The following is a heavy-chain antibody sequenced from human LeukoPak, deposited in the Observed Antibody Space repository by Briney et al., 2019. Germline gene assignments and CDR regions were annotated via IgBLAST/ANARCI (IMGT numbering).Heavy chain of an antibody. CDR1: GFTFSDYY. D-gene: IGHD3-22*01. CDR3: ARISKTYYYDSPYWFDP. J-gene: IGHJ5*02. Sequence: GGSLRLSCAASGFTFSDYYMSWIRQAPGKGLEWVSYISSSGSTIYYADSVKGRFTISRDNAKNSLYLQMNSLRAENTAVYYCARISKTYYYDSPYWFDPWGQGTLVTVSS. V-gene: IGHV3-11*01. CDR2: ISSSGSTI.